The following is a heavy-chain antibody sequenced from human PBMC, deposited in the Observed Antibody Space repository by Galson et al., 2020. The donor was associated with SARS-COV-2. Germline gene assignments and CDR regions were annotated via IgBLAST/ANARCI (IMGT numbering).Heavy chain of an antibody. D-gene: IGHD3-10*01. J-gene: IGHJ6*02. Sequence: KMSGPTLVKPTQTLTLTCTFSGFSLSTSGVCVGWIRQPPGKALEWLALIYWDDDKRYSPSLKSRPTITKDTSKNQVVLTMTNMDPVDTATYYWAHSTMVRGVLYYGMDVWGRGTTVTVSS. CDR3: AHSTMVRGVLYYGMDV. V-gene: IGHV2-5*02. CDR1: GFSLSTSGVC. CDR2: IYWDDDK.